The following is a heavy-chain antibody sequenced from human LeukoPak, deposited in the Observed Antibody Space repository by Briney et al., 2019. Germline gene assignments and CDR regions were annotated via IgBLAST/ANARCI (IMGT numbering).Heavy chain of an antibody. CDR1: GFTLSDYY. CDR3: ARGRSGLLPHMIDY. Sequence: PGGSLRLSCAASGFTLSDYYMSSIRQAPGKGLEWVSYISSSGSTIYYADSVKGRFTISRDNAENSLYLQMNSLRAEDTAVYYCARGRSGLLPHMIDYWGEGTLVTVS. V-gene: IGHV3-11*04. J-gene: IGHJ4*02. D-gene: IGHD3-22*01. CDR2: ISSSGSTI.